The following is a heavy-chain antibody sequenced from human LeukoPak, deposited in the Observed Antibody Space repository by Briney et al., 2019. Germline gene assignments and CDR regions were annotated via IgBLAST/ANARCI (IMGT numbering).Heavy chain of an antibody. J-gene: IGHJ4*02. Sequence: GGSLRLSCAASGFTFNTHAMSWVRHAPGKGLEWVANMRQDGSEKYYVDSVKGRFTISRDNAKNSLYLQMNSLRAEDTAVYYCARGFNWNYGRFDFWGQGTLVTVSS. CDR1: GFTFNTHA. CDR3: ARGFNWNYGRFDF. CDR2: MRQDGSEK. V-gene: IGHV3-7*05. D-gene: IGHD1-7*01.